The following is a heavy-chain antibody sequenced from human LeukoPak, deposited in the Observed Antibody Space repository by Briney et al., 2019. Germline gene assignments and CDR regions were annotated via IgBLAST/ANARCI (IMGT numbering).Heavy chain of an antibody. D-gene: IGHD5-18*01. J-gene: IGHJ4*02. V-gene: IGHV1-69*06. Sequence: ASVKVSCKASGYTFTGYYMHWVRQAPGQGLEWMGGIIPIFGTANYAQKFQGRVTITADKSTSTAYMELSSLRSEDAAVYYCASLRGYSYGQFDYWGQGTLVTVSS. CDR1: GYTFTGYY. CDR2: IIPIFGTA. CDR3: ASLRGYSYGQFDY.